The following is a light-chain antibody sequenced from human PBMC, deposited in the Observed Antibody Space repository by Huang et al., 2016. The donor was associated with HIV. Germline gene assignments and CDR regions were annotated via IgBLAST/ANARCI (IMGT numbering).Light chain of an antibody. CDR2: GSS. CDR3: HQYNNWLLS. CDR1: RSVSTN. V-gene: IGKV3-15*01. J-gene: IGKJ4*01. Sequence: EIVMTQSPAPLSVSPGQRVTLSCRANRSVSTNLAWYQQRHGQAPRLPIYGSSTRAPGIPARFSGSGSGTDFSLTISSLQSEDFALYYCHQYNNWLLSFGGGTRV.